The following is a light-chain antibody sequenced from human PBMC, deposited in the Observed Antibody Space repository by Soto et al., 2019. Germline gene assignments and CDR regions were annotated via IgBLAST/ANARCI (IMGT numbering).Light chain of an antibody. Sequence: EIVLTQSPATLSLSPGERATLSCRASQSVSSYLAWYQQKPGQAPRLLIYGASTRATGIPARFSGSGSGTEFTLTISSLQSEDFAVYYCQQRSNWPPSWTFGQGTKVDIK. J-gene: IGKJ1*01. V-gene: IGKV3-11*01. CDR3: QQRSNWPPSWT. CDR1: QSVSSY. CDR2: GAS.